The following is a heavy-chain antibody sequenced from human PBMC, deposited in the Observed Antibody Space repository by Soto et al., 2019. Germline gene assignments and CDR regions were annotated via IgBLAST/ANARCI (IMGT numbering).Heavy chain of an antibody. CDR2: IYYSGNT. CDR1: GGSISSGGSY. V-gene: IGHV4-31*03. CDR3: ARSNGDPFGWFDP. D-gene: IGHD4-17*01. J-gene: IGHJ5*02. Sequence: QVQLQESDPGLVKPSQTLSLTYTVSGGSISSGGSYWSWIRQNPGKGLEWIGYIYYSGNTHYNPSLKSRVSISVDTSKNQFSLKLSSVTAADTAVCYCARSNGDPFGWFDPWGQGTLVTVSS.